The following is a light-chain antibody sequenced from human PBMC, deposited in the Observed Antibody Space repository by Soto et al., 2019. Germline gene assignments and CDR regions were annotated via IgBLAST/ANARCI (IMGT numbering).Light chain of an antibody. V-gene: IGLV2-14*01. J-gene: IGLJ1*01. CDR1: SSDIGFYNY. Sequence: VLSQPASMSGSPGQSITIPCTGASSDIGFYNYVLWYQHHPGKAPKLLISEVNVRPSGLSDRFSASKAGNTASLTISGLQPEDEADYFCCSSAPESTYVFGTGTKVTVL. CDR3: CSSAPESTYV. CDR2: EVN.